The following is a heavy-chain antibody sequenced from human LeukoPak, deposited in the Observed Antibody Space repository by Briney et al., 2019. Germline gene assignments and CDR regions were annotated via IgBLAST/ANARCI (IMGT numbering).Heavy chain of an antibody. D-gene: IGHD3-10*01. CDR2: IYYSGST. V-gene: IGHV4-59*01. Sequence: SETLSLTCTVSGGSISSYYWSWIRQPPGKGLEWIGYIYYSGSTNYNPSLKSRVTISVNTSKNQFSLKLSSVTAADTAVYYCARVYSSRGVDAFDIWSQGTLITVSS. CDR1: GGSISSYY. CDR3: ARVYSSRGVDAFDI. J-gene: IGHJ3*02.